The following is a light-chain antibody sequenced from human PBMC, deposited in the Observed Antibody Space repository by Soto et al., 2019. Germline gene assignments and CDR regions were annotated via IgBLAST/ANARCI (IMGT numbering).Light chain of an antibody. J-gene: IGKJ2*01. CDR3: QQYGSAPMFT. Sequence: DIVLTQSPGTLSLSPGERATLSCRASLSLSSFLAWYQQKPGQAPRLLIYGVSRRATGIPDRFSSSGSGTDFTLTIASLEPEDFAVYYCQQYGSAPMFTFGQGTKLEIK. V-gene: IGKV3-20*01. CDR1: LSLSSF. CDR2: GVS.